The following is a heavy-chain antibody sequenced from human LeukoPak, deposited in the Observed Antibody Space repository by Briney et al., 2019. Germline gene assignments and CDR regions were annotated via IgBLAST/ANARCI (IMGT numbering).Heavy chain of an antibody. V-gene: IGHV6-1*01. J-gene: IGHJ3*01. CDR1: GDSVSSNSAA. CDR3: ARDHDSGWFIDAFDV. D-gene: IGHD6-19*01. CDR2: TYYRSKWYN. Sequence: QTPSLTRVISGDSVSSNSAAWNWIRQSPSRGPASLGRTYYRSKWYNEYAAFVKGPIIIKSDTSKNLSSLQLSSVSPEDSALYYCARDHDSGWFIDAFDVWGQGIMVTVSS.